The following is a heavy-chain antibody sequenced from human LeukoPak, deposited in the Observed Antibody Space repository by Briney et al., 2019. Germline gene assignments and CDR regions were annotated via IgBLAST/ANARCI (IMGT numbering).Heavy chain of an antibody. CDR3: ARAALSGMGGDY. D-gene: IGHD3-16*01. Sequence: SVKVSCKASGGTFSSYAISWVRQAPGQGLEWMGRIIPILGIANYAQKFQGRVTITADKSTSTAYMELSSLRSEDTAVYYCARAALSGMGGDYWGQGTLVTVSS. V-gene: IGHV1-69*04. CDR1: GGTFSSYA. J-gene: IGHJ4*02. CDR2: IIPILGIA.